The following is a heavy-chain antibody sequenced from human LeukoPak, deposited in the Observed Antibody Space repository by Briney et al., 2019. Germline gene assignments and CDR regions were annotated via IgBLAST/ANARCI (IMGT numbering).Heavy chain of an antibody. Sequence: ASVKVSCKASGGTFSSYAISWVRQAPGQGLEWMGRIIPILGIANYAQKFQGRVTITADKSTSTAYMELSSLRSEDTAVYYCARRIPSGYSYGWYYFDYWGQGTLVTVSS. J-gene: IGHJ4*02. D-gene: IGHD5-18*01. CDR3: ARRIPSGYSYGWYYFDY. V-gene: IGHV1-69*04. CDR1: GGTFSSYA. CDR2: IIPILGIA.